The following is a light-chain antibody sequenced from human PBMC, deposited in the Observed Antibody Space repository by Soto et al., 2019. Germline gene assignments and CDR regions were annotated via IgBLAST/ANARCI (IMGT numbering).Light chain of an antibody. CDR1: QSVSSY. Sequence: EIVLTQSPATLSLSPGERATLSCRASQSVSSYLAWYQQNPGQAPRLLIYDASNRATGIPARFSGSGSGTDFTRTISSLEPEDFAVYYCQQRSNWPWTFGQGTKVEIK. CDR3: QQRSNWPWT. CDR2: DAS. J-gene: IGKJ1*01. V-gene: IGKV3-11*01.